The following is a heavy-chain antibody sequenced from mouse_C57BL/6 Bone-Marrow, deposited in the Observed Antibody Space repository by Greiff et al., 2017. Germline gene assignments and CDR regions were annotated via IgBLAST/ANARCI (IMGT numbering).Heavy chain of an antibody. CDR3: ARKVAKGYFDV. CDR2: IYPRSGNT. CDR1: GYTFTSYG. J-gene: IGHJ1*03. D-gene: IGHD1-1*01. V-gene: IGHV1-81*01. Sequence: QVQLQQSGAELARPGASVKLSCKASGYTFTSYGISWVKQRTGQGLEWIGEIYPRSGNTYYNEKFKGKATLPADKSSSTAYMELRGLTSEDYAVYFCARKVAKGYFDVWGTGTTVTVSS.